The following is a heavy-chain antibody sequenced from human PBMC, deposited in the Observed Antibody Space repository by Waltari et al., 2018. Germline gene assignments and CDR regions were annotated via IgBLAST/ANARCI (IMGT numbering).Heavy chain of an antibody. CDR1: GFTYSNHW. V-gene: IGHV3-74*01. D-gene: IGHD6-13*01. CDR2: SNGDGRTS. CDR3: ARLAPKTYRSPVPGRDYYYGLDV. J-gene: IGHJ6*02. Sequence: EEQLVESGGGLVQPGDSLRLSCAASGFTYSNHWMHWVRQAPGRGLVWVSRSNGDGRTSTDADSVKGRFTITRDNTKKTLYLQMKRLRVEDTAVYYCARLAPKTYRSPVPGRDYYYGLDVWGQGTTVTVSS.